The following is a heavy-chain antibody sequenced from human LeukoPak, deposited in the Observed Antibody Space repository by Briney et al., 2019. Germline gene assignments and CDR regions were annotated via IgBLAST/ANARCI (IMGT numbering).Heavy chain of an antibody. Sequence: SETLSLTCTVSGGSISSGGYYWSWIRQHPGKGLEWIGYIYYSGSTYYNPSLKSRVTISVDTSKNQFSLKLSSVTAADTAVYYSVIYDSSGFDYWGQGTLVTVSS. D-gene: IGHD3-22*01. CDR1: GGSISSGGYY. V-gene: IGHV4-31*09. J-gene: IGHJ4*02. CDR2: IYYSGST. CDR3: VIYDSSGFDY.